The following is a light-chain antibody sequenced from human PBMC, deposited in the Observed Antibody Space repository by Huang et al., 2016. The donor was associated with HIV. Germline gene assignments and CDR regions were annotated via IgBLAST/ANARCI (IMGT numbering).Light chain of an antibody. V-gene: IGKV2D-29*01. J-gene: IGKJ3*01. CDR2: EVS. Sequence: DIMMTQTPLSLSVTPGQSASISCKSSQSLLQSDGKMFLYLLLPRPGQPPQLLIYEVSNRFSGVPDRFSGSGSATDFTLTISRVEAEDVGVYYCMQSGHLPFTFGPGTKVDI. CDR1: QSLLQSDGKMF. CDR3: MQSGHLPFT.